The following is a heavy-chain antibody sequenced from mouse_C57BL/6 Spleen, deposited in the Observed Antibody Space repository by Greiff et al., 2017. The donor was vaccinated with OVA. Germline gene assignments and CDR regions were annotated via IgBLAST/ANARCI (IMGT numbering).Heavy chain of an antibody. V-gene: IGHV5-9*01. CDR3: ARPGYYYGSSPFAY. Sequence: EVKVVESGGGLVKPGGSLKLSCAASGFTFSSYTMSWVRQTPEKRLEWVATISGGGGNTYYPDSVKGRFTISRDNAKNTLYLQMSSLRSEDTALYYCARPGYYYGSSPFAYWGQGTLVTVSA. CDR1: GFTFSSYT. CDR2: ISGGGGNT. J-gene: IGHJ3*01. D-gene: IGHD1-1*01.